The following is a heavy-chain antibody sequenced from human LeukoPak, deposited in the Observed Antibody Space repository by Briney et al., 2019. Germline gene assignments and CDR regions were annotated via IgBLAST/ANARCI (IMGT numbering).Heavy chain of an antibody. D-gene: IGHD1-26*01. Sequence: SETLSLTCTVSGGSISGYYWTWIRQAAGKGLEWIGRIYSSGSTNYNPSLKSRVTISVDTSKNQFSLKLSSVTAADTAVYYCARAIVGATKPIDYWGQGTLVTVSS. V-gene: IGHV4-4*07. CDR2: IYSSGST. J-gene: IGHJ4*02. CDR1: GGSISGYY. CDR3: ARAIVGATKPIDY.